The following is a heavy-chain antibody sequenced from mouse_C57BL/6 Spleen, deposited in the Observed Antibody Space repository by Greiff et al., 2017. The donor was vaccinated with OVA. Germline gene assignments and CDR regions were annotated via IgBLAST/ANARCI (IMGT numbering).Heavy chain of an antibody. V-gene: IGHV1-50*01. D-gene: IGHD3-1*01. CDR2: IDPSDSYT. CDR1: GYTFTSYW. CDR3: ARGGLRGAMDY. J-gene: IGHJ4*01. Sequence: VQLQQPGAELVKPGASVKLSCKASGYTFTSYWMQWVKQRPGQGLEWIGEIDPSDSYTNYNQKFKGKATLTVDTSSSTAYMQLSSLTSEDSAVYYCARGGLRGAMDYWGQGTSVTVSS.